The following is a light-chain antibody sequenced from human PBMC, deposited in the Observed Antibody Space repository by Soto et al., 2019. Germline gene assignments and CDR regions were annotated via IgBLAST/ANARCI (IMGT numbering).Light chain of an antibody. J-gene: IGLJ1*01. V-gene: IGLV2-14*01. CDR3: SSFTTNYFYV. CDR1: SSDVGGYKY. Sequence: QSALTQPASVSASPGQSITISCTGTSSDVGGYKYVSWYQQYPGKAPKLIIHGVTHRPSGVSTRFSASKSAYTASLTISGLQAEDEADYYCSSFTTNYFYVFGPGTKLTVL. CDR2: GVT.